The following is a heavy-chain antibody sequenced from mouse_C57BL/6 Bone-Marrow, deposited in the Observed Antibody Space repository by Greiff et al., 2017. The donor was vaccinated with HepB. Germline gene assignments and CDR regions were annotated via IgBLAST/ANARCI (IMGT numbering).Heavy chain of an antibody. CDR2: IYPGDGDT. D-gene: IGHD3-2*02. J-gene: IGHJ2*01. V-gene: IGHV1-82*01. Sequence: QVQLQQSGPELVKPGASVKISCKASGYAFSSSWMNWVKQRPGKGLEWIGRIYPGDGDTNYNGKFKGKATLTADKSSSTAYMQLSSLTSEDSAVYFCARLGSSGYPDYWGQGTTLTVSS. CDR1: GYAFSSSW. CDR3: ARLGSSGYPDY.